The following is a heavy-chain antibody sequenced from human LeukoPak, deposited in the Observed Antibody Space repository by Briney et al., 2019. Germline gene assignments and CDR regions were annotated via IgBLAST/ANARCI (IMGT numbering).Heavy chain of an antibody. Sequence: GGSLRLSCAASGFTFKKYDMTWVRQAPGKGLEWVAGIRGSGESTYYSDSVKGRFTISRDNAENKVYLLMNILRAEDTAEYYCARDLGWFYFDQWGHGTLVTVPS. CDR3: ARDLGWFYFDQ. J-gene: IGHJ4*01. D-gene: IGHD3-3*01. CDR1: GFTFKKYD. V-gene: IGHV3-23*01. CDR2: IRGSGEST.